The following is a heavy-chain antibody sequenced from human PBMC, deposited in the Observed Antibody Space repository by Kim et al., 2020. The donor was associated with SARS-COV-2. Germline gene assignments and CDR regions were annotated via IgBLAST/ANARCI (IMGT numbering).Heavy chain of an antibody. CDR3: ARGVDYGDYLIDY. D-gene: IGHD4-17*01. J-gene: IGHJ4*02. V-gene: IGHV4-30-2*01. Sequence: YNPSLKGRVTISVDRSKNQFSLKLSSVTAADTAVYYCARGVDYGDYLIDYWGQGTLVTVSS.